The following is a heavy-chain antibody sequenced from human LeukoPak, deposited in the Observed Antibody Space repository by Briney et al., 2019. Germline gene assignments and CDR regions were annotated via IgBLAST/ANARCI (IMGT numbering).Heavy chain of an antibody. J-gene: IGHJ4*02. Sequence: GGSLRLSCAASGFTFSSYAMSWVRQAPGKGLEWVSGISGSVGSTNYADSVKGRFTISRENSKNTMYLQMNRLRAEDTAVYYCAKDSAKKYDADGGQGTLVTVSS. CDR1: GFTFSSYA. V-gene: IGHV3-23*01. CDR3: AKDSAKKYDAD. CDR2: ISGSVGST. D-gene: IGHD3-16*01.